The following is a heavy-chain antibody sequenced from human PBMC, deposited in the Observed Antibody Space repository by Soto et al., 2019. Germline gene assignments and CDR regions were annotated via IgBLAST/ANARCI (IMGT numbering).Heavy chain of an antibody. V-gene: IGHV3-30*18. CDR2: ISYDGSNK. J-gene: IGHJ6*02. CDR3: AKDRHYDFWSGYQYYYGMGV. CDR1: GFTFSSYG. D-gene: IGHD3-3*01. Sequence: GGSLRLSCAASGFTFSSYGMHWVCQAPVKGLDWVAVISYDGSNKYYADSVKGRFTISRDNSKNTLYLQMNSLSAEDTAVYYCAKDRHYDFWSGYQYYYGMGVWGQGTTVTVSS.